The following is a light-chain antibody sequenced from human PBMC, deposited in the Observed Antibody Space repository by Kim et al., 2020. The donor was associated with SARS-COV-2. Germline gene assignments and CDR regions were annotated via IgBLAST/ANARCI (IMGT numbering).Light chain of an antibody. Sequence: ASVGARVTITCRASQDINNILAWYQQKPGKAPKLLITAASSLESGVPSRFSGSGSGTHFTLTINSLQLEDFATYFCQQLISYPITFGQGTRLEIK. CDR3: QQLISYPIT. V-gene: IGKV1-13*02. J-gene: IGKJ5*01. CDR2: AAS. CDR1: QDINNI.